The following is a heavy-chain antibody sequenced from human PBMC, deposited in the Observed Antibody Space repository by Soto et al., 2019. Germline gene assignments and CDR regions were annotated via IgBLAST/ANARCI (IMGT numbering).Heavy chain of an antibody. D-gene: IGHD7-27*01. V-gene: IGHV4-59*01. CDR2: IYYSGST. CDR3: ATLGPFGI. CDR1: GGSISSYY. Sequence: QVQLQESGPGLVKPSETLSLTCTVSGGSISSYYWSWIRQPPGKGLEWIGYIYYSGSTNYNPSLKMRFPISVDPSKNQFALKLSSVTAADTAVYYCATLGPFGIWGQGTMVTVSS. J-gene: IGHJ3*02.